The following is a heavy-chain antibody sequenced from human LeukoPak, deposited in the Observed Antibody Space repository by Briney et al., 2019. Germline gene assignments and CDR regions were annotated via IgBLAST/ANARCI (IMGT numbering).Heavy chain of an antibody. D-gene: IGHD3-16*01. CDR2: FHYSVST. V-gene: IGHV4-59*08. Sequence: PSETLSLTCTVSGGPLSNYYWSWIRQPPGKGLECIGYFHYSVSTNYNPSLKSRVTISVDTSKNQFSLKLTSVTAADTAVYYCARLGQPNAFDIWGQGTMVTVSS. CDR1: GGPLSNYY. CDR3: ARLGQPNAFDI. J-gene: IGHJ3*02.